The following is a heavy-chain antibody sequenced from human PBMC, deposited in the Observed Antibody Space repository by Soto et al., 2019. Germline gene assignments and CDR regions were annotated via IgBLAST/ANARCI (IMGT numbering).Heavy chain of an antibody. Sequence: GGSLRLSCAASGFTFTNLAMSWVRQAPGKGLEWVSAISGTGDNTYYTGSVKGRFTSTRDNSKNTLYLQMNSLRAEDTAVYYCAKRSLAGTYYLGTMDVWGQGTTVTVSS. CDR2: ISGTGDNT. J-gene: IGHJ6*02. CDR1: GFTFTNLA. D-gene: IGHD3-10*01. V-gene: IGHV3-23*01. CDR3: AKRSLAGTYYLGTMDV.